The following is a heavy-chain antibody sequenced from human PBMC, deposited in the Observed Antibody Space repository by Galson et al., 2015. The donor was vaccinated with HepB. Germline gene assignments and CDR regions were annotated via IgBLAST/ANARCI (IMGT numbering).Heavy chain of an antibody. CDR2: INAGNGNT. J-gene: IGHJ5*02. Sequence: SVKVSCKASGYTFTSYAMHWVRQAPGQRLEWMGWINAGNGNTKYSQKFQGRVTITRDTSASTAYMELSSLRSEDTAVYYCARDLEVSGYYGSGMFSSSSVGWFDPWGQGTLVTVSS. V-gene: IGHV1-3*01. CDR1: GYTFTSYA. CDR3: ARDLEVSGYYGSGMFSSSSVGWFDP. D-gene: IGHD3-10*01.